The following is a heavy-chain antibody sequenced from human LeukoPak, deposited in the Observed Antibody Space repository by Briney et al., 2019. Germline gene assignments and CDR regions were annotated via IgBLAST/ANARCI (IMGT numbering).Heavy chain of an antibody. D-gene: IGHD1-26*01. V-gene: IGHV4-39*02. CDR2: MYYGGST. J-gene: IGHJ4*02. CDR1: GGSISTTRHY. CDR3: ARDGIVGATSGLGY. Sequence: AETLSLTCAVSGGSISTTRHYWGWIRQPPGKGLEWIGNMYYGGSTYYNPSLRSRVTISVDTAKNQFSLKLSSVTAADTAVYYCARDGIVGATSGLGYWGQGTLVTVSS.